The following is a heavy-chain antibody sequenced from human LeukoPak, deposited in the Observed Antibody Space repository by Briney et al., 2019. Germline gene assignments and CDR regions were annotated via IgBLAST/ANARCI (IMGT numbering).Heavy chain of an antibody. D-gene: IGHD2-2*01. Sequence: GASVKVSCKVSGYTLTELSMHWVRQAPGQGLEWMGWINPNSGGTNYAQKFQGRVTMTRDTSISTAYMELSRLRSDDTAVYYCARGRVVVPAAVAPYNWFDPWGQGTLVTVSS. CDR2: INPNSGGT. CDR1: GYTLTELS. J-gene: IGHJ5*02. V-gene: IGHV1-2*02. CDR3: ARGRVVVPAAVAPYNWFDP.